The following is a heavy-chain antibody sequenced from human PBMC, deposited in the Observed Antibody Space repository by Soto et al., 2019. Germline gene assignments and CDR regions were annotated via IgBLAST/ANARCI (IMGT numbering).Heavy chain of an antibody. CDR2: ISGSGGST. Sequence: STAASGFTFSRYDMSWVRQAPGRGMEWVSAISGSGGSTYYAESVRGRFTISRDNSKNTLYMQINSLRAEDTAVYYCAKEGLYSSGWYNWFDPCGQGTLVTVAS. CDR1: GFTFSRYD. J-gene: IGHJ5*02. CDR3: AKEGLYSSGWYNWFDP. V-gene: IGHV3-23*01. D-gene: IGHD6-19*01.